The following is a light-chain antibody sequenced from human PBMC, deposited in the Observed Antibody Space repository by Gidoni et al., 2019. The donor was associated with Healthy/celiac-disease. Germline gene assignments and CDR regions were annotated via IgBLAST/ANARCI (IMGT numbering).Light chain of an antibody. Sequence: DIVMTQSPASLPVSLGEWATINCKSSQSVLYSSNNKNYLAWYQQKPGQPPKLLIYWASTRESGVPDRFSGSGSGTDFTLTISSLQAEDVAVYYCQQYYSTPWTFGQGTKVEIK. V-gene: IGKV4-1*01. CDR2: WAS. J-gene: IGKJ1*01. CDR3: QQYYSTPWT. CDR1: QSVLYSSNNKNY.